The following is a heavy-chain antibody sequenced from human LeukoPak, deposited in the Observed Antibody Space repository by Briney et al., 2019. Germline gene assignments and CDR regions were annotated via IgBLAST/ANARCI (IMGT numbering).Heavy chain of an antibody. D-gene: IGHD5-12*01. CDR1: GFNFADSA. Sequence: PGGSLRLSCAASGFNFADSAMSWVRQTPRKGLEWVSLISFNGRNTYYGDSVKGRFTISRDNSKGTVYLQMNSLRAEDTAIFYCARDIELSNWGPGTMVTVSS. CDR2: ISFNGRNT. CDR3: ARDIELSN. J-gene: IGHJ3*01. V-gene: IGHV3-23*01.